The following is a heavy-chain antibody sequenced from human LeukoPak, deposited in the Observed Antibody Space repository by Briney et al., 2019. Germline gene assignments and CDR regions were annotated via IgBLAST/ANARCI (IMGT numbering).Heavy chain of an antibody. CDR1: GGSFRGYY. CDR3: ARHVWYDSSGGNWFDP. Sequence: ASETLSLTCAVYGGSFRGYYWSWIRQPPGKGLEWIGEINHDGSTNYNPSLKSRVTISVDTSKNQFSLKLSSVTAADTAVYYCARHVWYDSSGGNWFDPWGQGTLVTVSS. J-gene: IGHJ5*02. CDR2: INHDGST. V-gene: IGHV4-34*01. D-gene: IGHD3-22*01.